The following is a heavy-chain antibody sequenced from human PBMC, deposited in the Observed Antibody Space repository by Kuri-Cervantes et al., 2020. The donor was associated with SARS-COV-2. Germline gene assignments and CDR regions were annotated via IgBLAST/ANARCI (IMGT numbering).Heavy chain of an antibody. CDR2: INPNSGGT. Sequence: ASVKVSCKASGYTFTGYYMHWVRQAPGQGLEWMGWINPNSGGTNYSQKFQGRVTITRDTSASTAYMELSSLRSEDTAVYYCARGAKITIFGRMRGFDYWGQGTLVTVSS. V-gene: IGHV1-2*02. CDR1: GYTFTGYY. J-gene: IGHJ4*02. D-gene: IGHD3-3*01. CDR3: ARGAKITIFGRMRGFDY.